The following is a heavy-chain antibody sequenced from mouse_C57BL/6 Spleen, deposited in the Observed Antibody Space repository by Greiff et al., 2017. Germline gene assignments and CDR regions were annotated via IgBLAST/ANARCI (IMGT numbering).Heavy chain of an antibody. CDR1: GYTFTSYW. D-gene: IGHD2-4*01. J-gene: IGHJ3*01. Sequence: QVQLQQPGAELVKPGASVTLSCKASGYTFTSYWMHWVKQRPGRGLEWIGRIDPNSGGTKYNEKFKSKATLTVDKPSSTAYMQLSSLTSEDSAVYYCARHYYDYDVWFAYWGQGTLVTVSA. CDR3: ARHYYDYDVWFAY. CDR2: IDPNSGGT. V-gene: IGHV1-72*01.